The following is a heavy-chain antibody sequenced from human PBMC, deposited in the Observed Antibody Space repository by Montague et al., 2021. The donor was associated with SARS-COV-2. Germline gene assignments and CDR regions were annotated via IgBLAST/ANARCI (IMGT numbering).Heavy chain of an antibody. Sequence: SETLSLTCTVSNDSINNDPRGRLGQPPAKGLEGIGHIYNRGTTDKNPSLRSRVAISMDTSRNQLSLKLKSVTTADAAIYYCATDDEGDRPADFDYWGRGILVTVSS. V-gene: IGHV4-59*01. CDR3: ATDDEGDRPADFDY. CDR2: IYNRGTT. D-gene: IGHD2-21*02. CDR1: NDSINNDP. J-gene: IGHJ4*02.